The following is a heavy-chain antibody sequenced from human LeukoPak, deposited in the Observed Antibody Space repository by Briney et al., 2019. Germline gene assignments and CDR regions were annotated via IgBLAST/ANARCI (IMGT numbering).Heavy chain of an antibody. J-gene: IGHJ3*02. Sequence: GGSLRLSCAASGFTFSSYEMNWVRQAPGKGLEWVSYISSSGSTIYNADSVKGRFTISRDNAKNSLYLQMNSLRAEDTAVYYCARDNSRATTNDAFDIWGQGTMVTVSS. D-gene: IGHD1-26*01. CDR2: ISSSGSTI. CDR3: ARDNSRATTNDAFDI. CDR1: GFTFSSYE. V-gene: IGHV3-48*03.